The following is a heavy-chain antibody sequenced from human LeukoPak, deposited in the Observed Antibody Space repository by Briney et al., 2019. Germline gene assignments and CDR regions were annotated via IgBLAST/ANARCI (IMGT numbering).Heavy chain of an antibody. CDR1: GXSISSSSYY. V-gene: IGHV4-39*01. Sequence: SETLSLTCTVSGXSISSSSYYWGWIRQPPGKGLESIGSIYYSGSTYYNPSLKSRVTISVDTSKNQFSLKLSSVTAADTAVYYCARHEPLNAFDIWGQGTMVTVSS. CDR3: ARHEPLNAFDI. CDR2: IYYSGST. J-gene: IGHJ3*02.